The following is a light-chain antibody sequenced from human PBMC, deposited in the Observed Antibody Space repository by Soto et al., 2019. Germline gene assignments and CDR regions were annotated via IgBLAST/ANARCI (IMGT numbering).Light chain of an antibody. CDR2: EGS. J-gene: IGLJ2*01. Sequence: QSALTQPASVSGSPGQSITISCTGTSSDVGSYNLVSWYQQHPGKAPKLMIYEGSKRPSGVSNRFSGSKSGNTASLTISGLQPEDEADYYCCSYAGSSTLVFGGRTKLTVL. V-gene: IGLV2-23*01. CDR3: CSYAGSSTLV. CDR1: SSDVGSYNL.